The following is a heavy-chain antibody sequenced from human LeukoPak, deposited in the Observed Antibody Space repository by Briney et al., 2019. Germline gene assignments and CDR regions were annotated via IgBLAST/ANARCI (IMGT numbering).Heavy chain of an antibody. CDR3: ARVYDRSGWYVDAFDI. J-gene: IGHJ3*02. CDR1: GFTFSSYA. D-gene: IGHD6-19*01. Sequence: GRSLTLSCAASGFTFSSYAMHWVRQARGKGLEWVAVISYDGSNKYYADSVNGRFTISEANSKNTLYLQMHSLRAEDTAVYYCARVYDRSGWYVDAFDIWGQGTMVTVSS. V-gene: IGHV3-30-3*01. CDR2: ISYDGSNK.